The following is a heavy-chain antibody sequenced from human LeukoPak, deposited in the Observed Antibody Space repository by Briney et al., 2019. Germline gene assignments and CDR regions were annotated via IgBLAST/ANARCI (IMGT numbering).Heavy chain of an antibody. CDR1: GGSISGSSYY. J-gene: IGHJ4*02. V-gene: IGHV4-39*01. Sequence: SETLSLTCTVSGGSISGSSYYWGWIRQPPGKGLEWIGSIYYSGSTYYNPSLKSRVTISVDTSKNQFSLKLSSVTAADTAVYYCARPGYCTNGVCPRDWGQGTLVTVSS. CDR2: IYYSGST. D-gene: IGHD2-8*01. CDR3: ARPGYCTNGVCPRD.